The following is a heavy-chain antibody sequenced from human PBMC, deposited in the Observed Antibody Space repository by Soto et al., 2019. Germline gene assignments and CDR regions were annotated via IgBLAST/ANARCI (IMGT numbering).Heavy chain of an antibody. D-gene: IGHD6-6*01. CDR1: GFTFRTYG. Sequence: GGSLRLSCAASGFTFRTYGMHLFLQAPVNLLEWLAVISNTGINKYYADSVKGRFTISRDNSRDTLFLQMNSLRGEDTAIYYCAKVIRADSTSSNFYYYSGLDVWGQGTTVTVSS. CDR3: AKVIRADSTSSNFYYYSGLDV. CDR2: ISNTGINK. J-gene: IGHJ6*02. V-gene: IGHV3-30*18.